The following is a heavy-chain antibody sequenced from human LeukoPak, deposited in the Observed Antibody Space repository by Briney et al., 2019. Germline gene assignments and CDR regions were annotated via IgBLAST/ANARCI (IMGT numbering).Heavy chain of an antibody. V-gene: IGHV3-23*01. CDR2: ISNSGDIT. Sequence: PGGSLRLSCAASGFTFSNYAMTWVRQAPGRGLEWVSSISNSGDITNYADSVKGRFSISRDNSKNTLYLQMNSLRAEDTAVYYCARVQVVSDFWGQGTLVTVSS. D-gene: IGHD4-23*01. CDR3: ARVQVVSDF. CDR1: GFTFSNYA. J-gene: IGHJ4*02.